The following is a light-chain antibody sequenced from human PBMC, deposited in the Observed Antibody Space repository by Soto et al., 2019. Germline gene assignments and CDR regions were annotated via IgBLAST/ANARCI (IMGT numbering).Light chain of an antibody. Sequence: DIQMTQSPSSLSASVGDRVTITCRASQSISSYVNWYQQKPGKAPKLLIYAASNLQSGVPSRFSGSESGTDFTLTISSLQPEDFATYYCQQSDSTPLTFGGGTKVEIK. J-gene: IGKJ4*01. CDR1: QSISSY. CDR3: QQSDSTPLT. CDR2: AAS. V-gene: IGKV1-39*01.